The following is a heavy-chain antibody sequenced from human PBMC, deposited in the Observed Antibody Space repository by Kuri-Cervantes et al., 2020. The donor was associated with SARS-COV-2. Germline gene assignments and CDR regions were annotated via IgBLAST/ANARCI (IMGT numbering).Heavy chain of an antibody. CDR3: ARDGVGGVASTAKIDY. D-gene: IGHD6-19*01. J-gene: IGHJ4*02. V-gene: IGHV3-30*04. Sequence: GESLKIPFEASGFTLSSYAMHWVRQAPGKGLEWVAGILYDGRNKYYADPVKGRFTITKDNSRNTLYLQMNSLRDEDTAVYYCARDGVGGVASTAKIDYWGQGTLVTVSS. CDR2: ILYDGRNK. CDR1: GFTLSSYA.